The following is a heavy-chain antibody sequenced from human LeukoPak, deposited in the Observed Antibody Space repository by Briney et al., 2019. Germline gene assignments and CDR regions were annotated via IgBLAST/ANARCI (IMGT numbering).Heavy chain of an antibody. CDR2: IKQDGSKK. J-gene: IGHJ3*02. V-gene: IGHV3-7*01. Sequence: GGSLRLSCVASGFPFSSYWMTWVRQAPGKGLEWVANIKQDGSKKSYVDSVKGRFTISRDNAKNSLYLQMNSLRAEDTAIYYCARTHYCSSTSCYGDDAFDIWGQGTMVTVSS. CDR3: ARTHYCSSTSCYGDDAFDI. D-gene: IGHD2-2*01. CDR1: GFPFSSYW.